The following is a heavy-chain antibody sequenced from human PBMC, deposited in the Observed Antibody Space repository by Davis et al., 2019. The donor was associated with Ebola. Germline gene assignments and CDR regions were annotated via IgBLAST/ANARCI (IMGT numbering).Heavy chain of an antibody. Sequence: MPSETLSLTCTVSGGSISSRSYYWSWIRQHPGKGLEWIGYIYYSGSTYYNPSLKSRVTISVDTSKNQFSLKLSSVIAADTAVYYCARANRGDYYDSSGYYGRPYYFDYWGQGTLVTVSS. CDR1: GGSISSRSYY. D-gene: IGHD3-22*01. CDR3: ARANRGDYYDSSGYYGRPYYFDY. V-gene: IGHV4-31*03. CDR2: IYYSGST. J-gene: IGHJ4*02.